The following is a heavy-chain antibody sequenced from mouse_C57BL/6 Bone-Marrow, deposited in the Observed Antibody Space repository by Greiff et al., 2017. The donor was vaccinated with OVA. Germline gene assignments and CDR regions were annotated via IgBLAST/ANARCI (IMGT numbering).Heavy chain of an antibody. V-gene: IGHV1-81*01. D-gene: IGHD1-1*01. Sequence: QVQLQQSGAELARPGASVKLSCKASGYTFTSYGISWVKQRTGQGLEWIGEIYPRSGNTYYNEKFKGKATLTADKSSSTAYMELRSLTSEDTAVYFCARWDYGSREYFDVWGTGTTVTVSS. J-gene: IGHJ1*03. CDR3: ARWDYGSREYFDV. CDR2: IYPRSGNT. CDR1: GYTFTSYG.